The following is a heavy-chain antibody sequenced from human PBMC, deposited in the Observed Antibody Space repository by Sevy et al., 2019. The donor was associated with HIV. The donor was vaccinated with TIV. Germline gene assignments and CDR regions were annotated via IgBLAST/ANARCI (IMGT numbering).Heavy chain of an antibody. Sequence: GGSLRLSCVASGFTFSDYYMSWIRQAPGKGLEWVSYISSSGSTIYYADSVKGRFTISRDNAKNSLYLQMNSLRDEDTAVYYCARGLGYGSSTSCYTRANYYYGMDVWGQGTTVTVSS. V-gene: IGHV3-11*04. J-gene: IGHJ6*02. CDR3: ARGLGYGSSTSCYTRANYYYGMDV. CDR1: GFTFSDYY. CDR2: ISSSGSTI. D-gene: IGHD2-2*02.